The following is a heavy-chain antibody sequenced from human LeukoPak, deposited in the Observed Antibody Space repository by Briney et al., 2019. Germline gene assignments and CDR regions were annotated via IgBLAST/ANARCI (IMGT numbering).Heavy chain of an antibody. CDR2: INTGGTSI. J-gene: IGHJ4*02. CDR1: GFTFSSYS. Sequence: GGSLRLSCAASGFTFSSYSMSWVRQAPGKGLEWLSFINTGGTSIYYADSVRGRFTISRDNGESSLYLQMNSLRAEDTAVYYCARDHIAARRGEDYWGQGTLVTVSS. V-gene: IGHV3-48*01. D-gene: IGHD6-6*01. CDR3: ARDHIAARRGEDY.